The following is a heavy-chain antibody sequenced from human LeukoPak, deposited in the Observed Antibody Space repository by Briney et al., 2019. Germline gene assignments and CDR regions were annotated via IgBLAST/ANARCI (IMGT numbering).Heavy chain of an antibody. CDR1: GFTFSSYW. Sequence: GRSLRLSCAASGFTFSSYWMHWARQAPGKWLGWVSRMNTDGSNTSYADSVKGRFTIYRDNAKNTLYLQMNSLRAEDTAVYYCAREGAVVGWYYYYYMDVWGKGTTVTVPS. D-gene: IGHD6-19*01. CDR2: MNTDGSNT. J-gene: IGHJ6*03. CDR3: AREGAVVGWYYYYYMDV. V-gene: IGHV3-74*01.